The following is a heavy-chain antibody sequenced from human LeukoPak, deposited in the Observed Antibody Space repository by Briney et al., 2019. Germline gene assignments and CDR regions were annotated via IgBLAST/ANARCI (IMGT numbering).Heavy chain of an antibody. J-gene: IGHJ6*03. Sequence: PSETLSLTCAVYGGSFSGYYWSWVRQPPGKGLEWIGEINHSGRTKYNPYLKRGGTISVEKTKKQLLQKLRYVTAADTAVHYCARKGYYDILTGFRKQYYYYMDVWGKGTTVTISS. D-gene: IGHD3-9*01. CDR2: INHSGRT. CDR3: ARKGYYDILTGFRKQYYYYMDV. V-gene: IGHV4-34*01. CDR1: GGSFSGYY.